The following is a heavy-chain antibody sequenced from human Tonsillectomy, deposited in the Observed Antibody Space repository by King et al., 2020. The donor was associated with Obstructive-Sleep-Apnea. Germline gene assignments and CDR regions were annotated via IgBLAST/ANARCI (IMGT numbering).Heavy chain of an antibody. CDR3: ARLFAYCPNTSCSDY. CDR1: GYTFTGYG. Sequence: QLVQSGAEMKKPGASVKVSCKASGYTFTGYGMHWVRQAPGQRLEWMGWIDAGNGNTKYSQTFQDRVAISMDTSASTAYMELTSLRSEDRAVYYCARLFAYCPNTSCSDYWGQGTLVTVSS. D-gene: IGHD2-15*01. V-gene: IGHV1-3*01. CDR2: IDAGNGNT. J-gene: IGHJ4*02.